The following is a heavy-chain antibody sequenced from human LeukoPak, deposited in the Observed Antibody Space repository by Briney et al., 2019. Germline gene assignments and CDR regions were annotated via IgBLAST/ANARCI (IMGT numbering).Heavy chain of an antibody. CDR2: ISYDGSNK. V-gene: IGHV3-30-3*01. CDR1: GFTFSSYA. Sequence: GGSLRLSCAASGFTFSSYAMHWVRQAPGKGLEWVAVISYDGSNKYYADSVKGRFTISRDNSKNTLYLQMNSLRAEDTAVYYCARPDGGKGFDYWGQGTLVTVSS. CDR3: ARPDGGKGFDY. D-gene: IGHD4-23*01. J-gene: IGHJ4*02.